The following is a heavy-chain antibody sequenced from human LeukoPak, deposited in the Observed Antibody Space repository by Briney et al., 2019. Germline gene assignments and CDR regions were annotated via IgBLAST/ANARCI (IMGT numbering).Heavy chain of an antibody. D-gene: IGHD1-26*01. V-gene: IGHV3-30*04. CDR2: ISYDGSNG. CDR3: VREVTSGSFDY. CDR1: GFTFSSYA. Sequence: PGGSLRLSCADSGFTFSSYAMHWVRQAPGRGLEWVTVISYDGSNGYYAGSVKGRFTISRDNSQNTLYVQMSSLRPEDTAVYYCVREVTSGSFDYWGQGTLVTVST. J-gene: IGHJ4*02.